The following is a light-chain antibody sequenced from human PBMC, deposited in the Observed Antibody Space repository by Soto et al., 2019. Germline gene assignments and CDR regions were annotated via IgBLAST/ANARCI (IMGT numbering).Light chain of an antibody. CDR2: DVS. CDR1: SSDVGGYNF. CDR3: SSYTSSSTPYV. V-gene: IGLV2-14*01. J-gene: IGLJ1*01. Sequence: QSALTQPASVSGSPGQSITICCTGTSSDVGGYNFVSWYQQHPGKTPKLMIYDVSTRPSGVSNRFSASKSGNTASLTISGLQAEDEADYYCSSYTSSSTPYVFGTGTKRTVL.